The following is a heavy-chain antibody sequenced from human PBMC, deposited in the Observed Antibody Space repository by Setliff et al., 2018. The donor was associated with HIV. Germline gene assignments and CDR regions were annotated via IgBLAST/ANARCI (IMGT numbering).Heavy chain of an antibody. Sequence: PSETLSLTCTVSGASISGSYWIWIRQPPGKGLEWIGYIYYSGSTNYNPSLKSRVTISVDTSKNQFSLKLSSVTAADTAVYYCARGRGGVGATIDYWGQGTLVTVSS. J-gene: IGHJ4*02. CDR1: GASISGSY. V-gene: IGHV4-59*01. CDR3: ARGRGGVGATIDY. D-gene: IGHD1-26*01. CDR2: IYYSGST.